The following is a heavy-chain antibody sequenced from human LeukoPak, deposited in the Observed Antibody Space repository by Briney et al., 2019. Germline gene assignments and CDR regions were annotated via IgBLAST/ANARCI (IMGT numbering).Heavy chain of an antibody. V-gene: IGHV3-11*01. Sequence: PGGSLRLSCAASGFTFSGFYMSWIRQAPGKGLECVSYISSSGHSIYYADSVKGRFTISRDNAKTSLYLQMNSLRADDTALYYCARDFENRRGSDYWGQGTLVTVSS. CDR1: GFTFSGFY. D-gene: IGHD3-16*01. CDR3: ARDFENRRGSDY. CDR2: ISSSGHSI. J-gene: IGHJ4*02.